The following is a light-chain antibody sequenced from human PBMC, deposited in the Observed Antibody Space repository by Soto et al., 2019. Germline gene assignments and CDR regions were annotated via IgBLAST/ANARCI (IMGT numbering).Light chain of an antibody. Sequence: ESVLTQSPGTLALSPGERATLSCRASQSVSSSYLAWYHPKPGQAPSLLIYGASSRATGIPDRFSGSGSGTDFTLTISRLEPEDFAVYYCQQYGSSPLYTFGQGTKLEIK. J-gene: IGKJ2*01. CDR1: QSVSSSY. CDR2: GAS. V-gene: IGKV3-20*01. CDR3: QQYGSSPLYT.